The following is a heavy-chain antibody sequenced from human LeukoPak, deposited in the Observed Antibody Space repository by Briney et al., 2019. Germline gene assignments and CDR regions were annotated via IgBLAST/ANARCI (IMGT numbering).Heavy chain of an antibody. D-gene: IGHD5-18*01. V-gene: IGHV4-59*08. J-gene: IGHJ5*02. Sequence: SETLSLTCTVPGGSISSYYWSWIRQPPGKGLEWIGYIYYSGSTNYNPSLKSRVTISVDTSKNQFSLKLSSVTAADAAVYYCARGGRYSYGSGWFDPWGQGTLVTVSS. CDR3: ARGGRYSYGSGWFDP. CDR2: IYYSGST. CDR1: GGSISSYY.